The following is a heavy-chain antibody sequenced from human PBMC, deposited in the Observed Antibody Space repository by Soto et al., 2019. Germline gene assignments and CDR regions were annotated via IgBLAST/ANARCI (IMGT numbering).Heavy chain of an antibody. J-gene: IGHJ6*03. CDR2: ISGSGDTT. Sequence: GGSLRLSCAASGFTFSSFAMNWVRQAPGEGLGWVSGISGSGDTTYYADSVKGRFTISRDNSKNTLYLQMNSLRAEDTAVFYCAKVSTRELSQTSTYYYMDVWGKGTTVTVSS. CDR1: GFTFSSFA. V-gene: IGHV3-23*01. CDR3: AKVSTRELSQTSTYYYMDV. D-gene: IGHD3-16*02.